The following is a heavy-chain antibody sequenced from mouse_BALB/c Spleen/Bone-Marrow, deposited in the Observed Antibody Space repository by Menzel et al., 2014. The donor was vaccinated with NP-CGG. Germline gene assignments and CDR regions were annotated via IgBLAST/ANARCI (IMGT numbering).Heavy chain of an antibody. CDR2: ISYDGSN. V-gene: IGHV3-6*02. Sequence: VQLKQSGPGLVKPSQSLSLTCSVTGYSITRGYYRNWIRQFPGNKLEWMGYISYDGSNNYNPSLKNRISITRDTSKNQFFLKLNSVTTEDTATYYCARGNYVDYWGQGTTLTVSS. CDR1: GYSITRGYY. J-gene: IGHJ2*01. CDR3: ARGNYVDY.